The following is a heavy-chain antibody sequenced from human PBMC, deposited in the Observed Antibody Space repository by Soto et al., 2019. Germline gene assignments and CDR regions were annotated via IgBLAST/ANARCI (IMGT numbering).Heavy chain of an antibody. CDR1: GFTFSSYA. CDR2: ISGSVGST. V-gene: IGHV3-23*01. CDR3: ARRGPGTYFDY. J-gene: IGHJ4*02. Sequence: EVQLLDSGGGLVQPGGSLRLSCAASGFTFSSYAMNWVRQAPGKGLEWVSVISGSVGSTYYADSVKGRFTISRDNSKNTLYLQMNSRRAEDTAVYYGARRGPGTYFDYWGQGTLVTVSS. D-gene: IGHD6-13*01.